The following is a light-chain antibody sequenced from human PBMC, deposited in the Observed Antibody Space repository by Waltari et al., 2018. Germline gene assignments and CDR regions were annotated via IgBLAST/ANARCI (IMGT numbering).Light chain of an antibody. CDR3: CSYAGSPTFVI. Sequence: QSALTQPASVSGSPGQSITLSCTGTSSDVGSYNLVSWYQTRPGKAPRAMIHEVNKRPSGFSNRFSGSKSGNTASLTISGLQAEDEADYYCCSYAGSPTFVIFGGGSKLTVL. CDR2: EVN. CDR1: SSDVGSYNL. V-gene: IGLV2-23*02. J-gene: IGLJ2*01.